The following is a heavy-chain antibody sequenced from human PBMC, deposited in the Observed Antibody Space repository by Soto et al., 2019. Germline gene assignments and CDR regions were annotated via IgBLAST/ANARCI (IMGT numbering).Heavy chain of an antibody. J-gene: IGHJ4*02. CDR3: ARDFAEWELLY. Sequence: PGGSLRLSCAASGFTLSSYWMHWVRQAPGKGLVWVSRINSDGSSTSYADSVKGRFTISRDNAKNTLYLQMNSLRAEDTAVYYCARDFAEWELLYWGQGTLVTVSS. CDR2: INSDGSST. CDR1: GFTLSSYW. V-gene: IGHV3-74*01. D-gene: IGHD1-26*01.